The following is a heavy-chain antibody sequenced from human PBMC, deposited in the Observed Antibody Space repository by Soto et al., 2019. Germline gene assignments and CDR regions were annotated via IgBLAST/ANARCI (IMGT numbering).Heavy chain of an antibody. Sequence: GSVPTLVNPTQTLTLTCTFSGFSLNTSGVGVGWIRQPPGKALEWLALIYWDDDERYNPSLNNRLTITKGTSKNQVVLTMTNMDPVDTATYYCAHRRGYDILTGINFDYWGQGTLVTVSS. V-gene: IGHV2-5*02. J-gene: IGHJ4*02. CDR2: IYWDDDE. D-gene: IGHD3-9*01. CDR1: GFSLNTSGVG. CDR3: AHRRGYDILTGINFDY.